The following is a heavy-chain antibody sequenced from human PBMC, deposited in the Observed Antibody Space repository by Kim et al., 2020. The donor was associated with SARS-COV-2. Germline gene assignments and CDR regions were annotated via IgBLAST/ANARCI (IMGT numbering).Heavy chain of an antibody. CDR2: IYPGDSDT. J-gene: IGHJ6*02. D-gene: IGHD3-22*01. CDR3: ARQKNYYDSSGYYYYYYATAV. V-gene: IGHV5-51*01. CDR1: GYSFTTYW. Sequence: GESLKISCKGSGYSFTTYWIGWVRQMPGKGLEWMGIIYPGDSDTRYSPSFQGQVTISADKSISTAYLQWSSLKASDTAMYYCARQKNYYDSSGYYYYYYATAVWGQGTTVTVSS.